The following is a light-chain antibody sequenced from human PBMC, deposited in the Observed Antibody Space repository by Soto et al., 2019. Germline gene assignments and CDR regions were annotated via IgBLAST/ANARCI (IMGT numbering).Light chain of an antibody. Sequence: QSALTQPPSASGSPGQSVTISCTGTSSDVGGYNYVSWYQHHPGKGPKLMIYEVSKRTSGVPDRFSGSKSGNTASLTVSGLQAEDEADYYCSSFAGSNTVFGGVTKLTV. CDR3: SSFAGSNTV. J-gene: IGLJ2*01. V-gene: IGLV2-8*01. CDR2: EVS. CDR1: SSDVGGYNY.